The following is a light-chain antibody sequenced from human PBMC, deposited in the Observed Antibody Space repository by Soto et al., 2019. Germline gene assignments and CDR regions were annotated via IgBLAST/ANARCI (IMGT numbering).Light chain of an antibody. Sequence: EIVLTQSPATLSLSPGDRATLSCRASQSVTSNLAWYQQKPGQAPRLLIYGASTRATCIPARCSGSGSGTEFTLTISTLQSEDFAVYFCQQYNNWPPITFGQGTRLEIK. CDR1: QSVTSN. CDR2: GAS. V-gene: IGKV3-15*01. CDR3: QQYNNWPPIT. J-gene: IGKJ5*01.